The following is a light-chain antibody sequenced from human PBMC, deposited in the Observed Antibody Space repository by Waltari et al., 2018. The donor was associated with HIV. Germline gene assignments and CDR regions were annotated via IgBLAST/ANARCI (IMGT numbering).Light chain of an antibody. CDR3: VLYMGSGIWV. CDR1: SGSVSTSYY. CDR2: STN. Sequence: QTVVTQEPSFSVSPGGTVTLTCGLSSGSVSTSYYPSWYQQTPGQAPRTLTSSTNTRSSGVPARFSGSILGNKAALTITGAQADDESDYYCVLYMGSGIWVFGGGTKLTVL. J-gene: IGLJ3*02. V-gene: IGLV8-61*01.